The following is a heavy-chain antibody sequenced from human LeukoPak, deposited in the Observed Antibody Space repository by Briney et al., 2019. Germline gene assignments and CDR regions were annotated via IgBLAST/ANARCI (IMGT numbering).Heavy chain of an antibody. Sequence: PGGSLRLSCAASGFTFSDYAMTWVRQAPGKGLEWVSSISGSGDKTYYGDSMKGRLTISRDNVKNTVFLQMSSLRADDTALYYCAKAQAGTYDYWGQGTLVTVSS. CDR3: AKAQAGTYDY. V-gene: IGHV3-23*01. CDR2: ISGSGDKT. CDR1: GFTFSDYA. D-gene: IGHD6-19*01. J-gene: IGHJ4*02.